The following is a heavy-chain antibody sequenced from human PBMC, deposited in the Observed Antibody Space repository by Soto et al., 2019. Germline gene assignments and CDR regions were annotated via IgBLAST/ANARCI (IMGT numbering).Heavy chain of an antibody. CDR3: ASSSDSSGPNAFDI. D-gene: IGHD3-22*01. CDR2: IKQDGSEK. Sequence: GGSLRLSCAASGFTFSSYWMSWVRQAPGKGLEWVANIKQDGSEKYYVDSVKGRFTISRDNAKNSLYLQMNSLRAEDTAVYYCASSSDSSGPNAFDIWGQGTMVTGSS. V-gene: IGHV3-7*01. J-gene: IGHJ3*02. CDR1: GFTFSSYW.